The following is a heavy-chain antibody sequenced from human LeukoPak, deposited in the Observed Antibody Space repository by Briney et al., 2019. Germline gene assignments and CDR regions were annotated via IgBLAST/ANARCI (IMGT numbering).Heavy chain of an antibody. J-gene: IGHJ4*02. CDR3: AKDERDYGDLFDY. CDR1: GFSFSKFW. Sequence: GGSLRLSCAASGFSFSKFWMSWVRQAPGKGLEWVANINQDGSEKYYLDSVKGRFTISRDDAKNSLYLQMNSLRAEDTAVYYCAKDERDYGDLFDYWGQGTLVTVSS. V-gene: IGHV3-7*03. CDR2: INQDGSEK. D-gene: IGHD4-17*01.